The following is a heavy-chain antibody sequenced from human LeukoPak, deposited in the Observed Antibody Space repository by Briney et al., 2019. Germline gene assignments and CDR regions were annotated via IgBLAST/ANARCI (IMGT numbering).Heavy chain of an antibody. Sequence: GGSLRLSCAASGFTFSSYSMNWVRQAPGKGLEWVSSISSSSSYIYYADSVMGRFTISRDNAKNSLYLQMNSLRAEDTAVYYCARAVKVDFAAYYFDYWGQGTLVTVSS. J-gene: IGHJ4*02. V-gene: IGHV3-21*01. CDR1: GFTFSSYS. CDR3: ARAVKVDFAAYYFDY. D-gene: IGHD3-9*01. CDR2: ISSSSSYI.